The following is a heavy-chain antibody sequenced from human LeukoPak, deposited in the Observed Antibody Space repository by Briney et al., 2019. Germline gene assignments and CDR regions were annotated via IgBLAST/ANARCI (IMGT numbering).Heavy chain of an antibody. J-gene: IGHJ5*02. D-gene: IGHD3-10*01. Sequence: ASVKVSCKASGYTFTTYAMHWVRQAPGQRLEWMGWINTGNGNTKYSQKFQGRVTITRDTSASTAYMELSSLRSEDTAVYYCARSRTPMARGVIIVNWFDPWGQGTLVTVSS. CDR2: INTGNGNT. CDR3: ARSRTPMARGVIIVNWFDP. V-gene: IGHV1-3*04. CDR1: GYTFTTYA.